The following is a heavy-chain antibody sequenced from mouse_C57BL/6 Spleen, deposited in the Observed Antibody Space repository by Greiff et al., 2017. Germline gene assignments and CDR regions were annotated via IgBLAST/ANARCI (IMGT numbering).Heavy chain of an antibody. Sequence: QVQLQQSGAELVRPGTSVKVSCKASGYAFTNYLIEWVKQRPGQGLEWIGVIDPGSGGTNYNEKFKGKATLTADESSSTASMQLSSLTSEDYAVYVCAGRGVGREGYFDVWGTGTTVTVSS. V-gene: IGHV1-54*01. CDR1: GYAFTNYL. D-gene: IGHD4-1*01. J-gene: IGHJ1*03. CDR2: IDPGSGGT. CDR3: AGRGVGREGYFDV.